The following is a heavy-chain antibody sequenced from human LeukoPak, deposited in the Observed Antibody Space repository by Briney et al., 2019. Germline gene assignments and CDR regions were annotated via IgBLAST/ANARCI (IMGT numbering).Heavy chain of an antibody. Sequence: ASVKVSCKSSGYTFTGYYMHWVRQAPGQGREWMGWINTNSGGTKYAQKFQGRVTLTRDTSIRTAYMELSRLRSDDTAVYYCARDCSGGSCYRYWGQGTLVTVSS. V-gene: IGHV1-2*02. CDR2: INTNSGGT. D-gene: IGHD2-15*01. J-gene: IGHJ4*02. CDR3: ARDCSGGSCYRY. CDR1: GYTFTGYY.